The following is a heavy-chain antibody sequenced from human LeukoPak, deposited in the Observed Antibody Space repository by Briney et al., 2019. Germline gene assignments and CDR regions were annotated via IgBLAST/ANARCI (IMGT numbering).Heavy chain of an antibody. Sequence: VGSLRLSCAASGFTFSSYWMSWVRQAPGKGLEWVANIKQDGSEKYYVDSVKGRFTISRDNAKNSLYLQMNSLRAEDTAVYYCARVGGYCSSTSCYDSDYFDYWGQGTLVTVSS. J-gene: IGHJ4*02. CDR1: GFTFSSYW. D-gene: IGHD2-2*01. CDR2: IKQDGSEK. CDR3: ARVGGYCSSTSCYDSDYFDY. V-gene: IGHV3-7*01.